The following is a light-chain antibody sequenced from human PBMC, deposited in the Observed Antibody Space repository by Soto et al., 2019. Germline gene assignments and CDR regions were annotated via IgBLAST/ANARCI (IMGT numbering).Light chain of an antibody. J-gene: IGKJ1*01. Sequence: EIVLTQSPGTLSLSLGETTTLSCRASQRVSSGYLVWYQQRPGQAPRLLMSGASSSAPGTPDRFSGRGSGTDFTLTSSRLEPEDFAVYYCQQCGSSPPTFGQGTKVEIK. CDR3: QQCGSSPPT. CDR2: GAS. CDR1: QRVSSGY. V-gene: IGKV3-20*01.